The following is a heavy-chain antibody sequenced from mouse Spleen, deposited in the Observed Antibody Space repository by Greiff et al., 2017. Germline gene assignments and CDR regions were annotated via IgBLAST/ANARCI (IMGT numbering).Heavy chain of an antibody. CDR2: ISDGGSYT. CDR3: ARDGDSSGPSFAY. CDR1: GFTFSSYA. J-gene: IGHJ3*01. D-gene: IGHD3-2*02. V-gene: IGHV5-4*01. Sequence: EVKLMESGGGLVKPGGSLKLSCAASGFTFSSYAMSWVRQTPEKRLEWVATISDGGSYTYYPDNVKGRFTISRDNAKNNLYLQMSHLKSEDTAMYYCARDGDSSGPSFAYWGQGTLVTVSA.